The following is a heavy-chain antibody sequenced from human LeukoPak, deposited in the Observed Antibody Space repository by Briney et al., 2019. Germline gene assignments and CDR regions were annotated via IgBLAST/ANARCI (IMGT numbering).Heavy chain of an antibody. CDR2: ISYDGSNK. D-gene: IGHD3-22*01. J-gene: IGHJ4*02. CDR1: GFTFSSYA. V-gene: IGHV3-30*04. CDR3: ARDHLIVVLRYYFDY. Sequence: GGSLRLSCAASGFTFSSYAMHWVRQAPGKGLEWVAVISYDGSNKYYADSVKGRFTNSRDNSKNTLYLQMNSLRAEDTAVYYCARDHLIVVLRYYFDYWGQGTLVTVSS.